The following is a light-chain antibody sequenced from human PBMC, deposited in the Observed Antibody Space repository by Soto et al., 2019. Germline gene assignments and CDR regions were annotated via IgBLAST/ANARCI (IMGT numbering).Light chain of an antibody. CDR3: QQANSLPVT. J-gene: IGKJ3*01. CDR1: QGISNW. V-gene: IGKV1-12*01. Sequence: DIQMTQSPSSVSASVGDRVTITCRASQGISNWLAWYQQKPGKAPSLLIHAASSLQSGVPSRFSGSGYGTDFTLAISSLQPEDFATYFCQQANSLPVTFGPGTKVDIK. CDR2: AAS.